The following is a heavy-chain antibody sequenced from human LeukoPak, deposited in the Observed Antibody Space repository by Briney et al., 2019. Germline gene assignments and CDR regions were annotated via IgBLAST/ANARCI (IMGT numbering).Heavy chain of an antibody. CDR2: IYDGGST. V-gene: IGHV3-66*01. J-gene: IGHJ4*02. Sequence: GGSLRLSCAASGFTVSSNYMNWVRQAPGKGLEWVSVIYDGGSTDYADSVKGRFTISRDNSKNMLYLQMNSLRAEDTAVYYCARGYSYGYIRYGGQGTLVTVSS. D-gene: IGHD5-18*01. CDR3: ARGYSYGYIRY. CDR1: GFTVSSNY.